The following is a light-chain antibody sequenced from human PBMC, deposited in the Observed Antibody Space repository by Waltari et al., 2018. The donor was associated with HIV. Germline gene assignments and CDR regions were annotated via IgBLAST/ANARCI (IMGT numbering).Light chain of an antibody. V-gene: IGLV2-23*01. J-gene: IGLJ3*02. CDR1: SSDVGSYTL. Sequence: QSALPQPPPVSGSPGQSIPIPCTGTSSDVGSYTLVSWYQQHPGKAPKLMIYEGSKRPSGVSNRFSGSKSGNTASLTISGLQAEDEADYYCCSYAGSSTWVFGGGTKLTVL. CDR3: CSYAGSSTWV. CDR2: EGS.